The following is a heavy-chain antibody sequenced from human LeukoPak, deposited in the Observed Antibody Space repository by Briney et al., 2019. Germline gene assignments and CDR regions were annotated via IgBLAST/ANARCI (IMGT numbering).Heavy chain of an antibody. CDR3: ARELSAGGSTP. J-gene: IGHJ5*02. CDR2: ISAYNGNT. CDR1: GYTFTSYG. V-gene: IGHV1-18*01. Sequence: ASVKVSCKASGYTFTSYGIIWVRQAPGQGLEWMGWISAYNGNTNYAQKLQGRGTMTTDTSTSTAYMELRSLRSDDTAVYYCARELSAGGSTPWGQGTLVTVSS. D-gene: IGHD3-10*01.